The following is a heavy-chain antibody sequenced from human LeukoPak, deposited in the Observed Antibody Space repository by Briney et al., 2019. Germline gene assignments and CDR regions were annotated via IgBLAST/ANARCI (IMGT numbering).Heavy chain of an antibody. D-gene: IGHD4-11*01. J-gene: IGHJ3*02. CDR3: ATETEKSNYDAFDI. CDR2: INGGGTTI. Sequence: QPGGSLRLSCAAFGFTLSSYEMNWVRQAPGKGLEWVSYINGGGTTIFYAHSVKGRFTISRDNAKTSLYLHMNSLSAEDTAVYCCATETEKSNYDAFDIWGQGTLVTVSS. CDR1: GFTLSSYE. V-gene: IGHV3-48*03.